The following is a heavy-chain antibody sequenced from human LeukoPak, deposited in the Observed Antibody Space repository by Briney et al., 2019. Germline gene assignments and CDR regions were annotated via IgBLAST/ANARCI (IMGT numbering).Heavy chain of an antibody. D-gene: IGHD6-6*01. CDR3: ARLGGSSFKD. CDR2: IYSSGST. J-gene: IGHJ4*02. V-gene: IGHV4-4*09. Sequence: SETLSLTCSVSGGSISTYHWSWIRQPPGKGLEWIGYIYSSGSTNYNPSLKSRVTISIDTSKNQLSLQLSSVTAADTAVYYCARLGGSSFKDWGQGTLVTVSS. CDR1: GGSISTYH.